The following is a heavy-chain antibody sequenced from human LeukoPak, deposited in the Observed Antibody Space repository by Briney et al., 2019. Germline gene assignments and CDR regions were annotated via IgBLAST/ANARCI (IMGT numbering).Heavy chain of an antibody. CDR2: ISSSDTTI. Sequence: PGGSLRLSCAASGFTFSSYEMTWVRQAPGKGLKWVSNISSSDTTIHYADSVKGRFTISRDNARNSLYLQMNSLRAEDTAVYYCARSRRDNYYYYYGMVVWGQGTTVTVSS. CDR1: GFTFSSYE. J-gene: IGHJ6*02. V-gene: IGHV3-48*03. D-gene: IGHD5-24*01. CDR3: ARSRRDNYYYYYGMVV.